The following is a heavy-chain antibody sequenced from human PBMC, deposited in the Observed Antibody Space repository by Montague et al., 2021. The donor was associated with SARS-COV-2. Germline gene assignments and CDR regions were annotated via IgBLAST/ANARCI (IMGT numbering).Heavy chain of an antibody. D-gene: IGHD3-22*01. V-gene: IGHV4-31*03. CDR2: IYYSGST. CDR3: ARSPEPMIILIITSRNWYVGL. J-gene: IGHJ2*01. Sequence: TLSLTCTVSGGSISSGGYYWSWIRQHPGKGLEWIGYIYYSGSTYYNPSLKSRVTISVDTSQNQFSLKMSSVTAADTAVYYCARSPEPMIILIITSRNWYVGLWDRGTLVTVSS. CDR1: GGSISSGGYY.